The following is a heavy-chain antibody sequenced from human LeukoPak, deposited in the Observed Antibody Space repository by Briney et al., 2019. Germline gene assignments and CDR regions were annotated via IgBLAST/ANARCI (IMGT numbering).Heavy chain of an antibody. D-gene: IGHD3-10*01. Sequence: GGSLRLSCAASGFTFSSYSMNWVRQAPGKGLEWVSSISSSSSYIYYADSVKGRFTISRDNAKNSLYLQMNSLRAEDTAVYYCARVPVRWFGELLYRSGYFDYWGQGTLVTVSS. CDR1: GFTFSSYS. J-gene: IGHJ4*02. V-gene: IGHV3-21*01. CDR2: ISSSSSYI. CDR3: ARVPVRWFGELLYRSGYFDY.